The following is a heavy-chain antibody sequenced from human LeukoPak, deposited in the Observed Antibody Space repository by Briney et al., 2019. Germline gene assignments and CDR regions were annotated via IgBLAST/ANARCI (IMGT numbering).Heavy chain of an antibody. CDR2: LFYSGST. Sequence: SETLSLTCTVSGGPVSSGGYFWSWIRQPPGKGLEWIGYLFYSGSTNYNPSLRGRVTMSVDTSNNQLSLKLTSVTAADTAVYYCARGGHKTWFDPWGQGTLVTVSS. D-gene: IGHD3-16*01. CDR3: ARGGHKTWFDP. J-gene: IGHJ5*02. V-gene: IGHV4-61*08. CDR1: GGPVSSGGYF.